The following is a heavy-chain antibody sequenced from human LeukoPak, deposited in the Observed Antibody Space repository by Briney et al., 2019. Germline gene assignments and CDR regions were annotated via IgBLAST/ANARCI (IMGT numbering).Heavy chain of an antibody. J-gene: IGHJ3*02. CDR2: ISYDESSK. V-gene: IGHV3-30*03. D-gene: IGHD2-21*02. Sequence: PGGSLRLSCVASGFTFSSFGMHWVRQAPGKGLEWVAVISYDESSKYYADSVKGRFTISRDNSKNTLYLQMNSLRAEDTAVYSCASELAYCGGDCSSAFDIWGQGTMVTVSS. CDR1: GFTFSSFG. CDR3: ASELAYCGGDCSSAFDI.